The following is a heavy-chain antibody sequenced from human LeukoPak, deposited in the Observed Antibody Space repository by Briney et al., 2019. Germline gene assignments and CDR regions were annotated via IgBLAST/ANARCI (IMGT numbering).Heavy chain of an antibody. CDR3: ARSNGAHYYDSSGYIDY. CDR2: IYSGGST. J-gene: IGHJ4*02. V-gene: IGHV3-53*01. D-gene: IGHD3-22*01. CDR1: GFIFSSYA. Sequence: GGSLRLSCAASGFIFSSYAMSWVRQAPGKGLEWVSVIYSGGSTYYADSVKGRFTISRDNSKNTLYLQMNSLRAEDTAVYYCARSNGAHYYDSSGYIDYWGQGTLVTVSS.